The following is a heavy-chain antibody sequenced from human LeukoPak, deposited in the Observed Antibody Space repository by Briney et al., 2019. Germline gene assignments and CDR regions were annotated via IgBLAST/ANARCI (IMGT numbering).Heavy chain of an antibody. CDR2: FDPEDGET. CDR1: GYTLTELS. V-gene: IGHV1-24*01. CDR3: ATPYYYDSSGYRVGAFDI. D-gene: IGHD3-22*01. Sequence: ASVKASCKVSGYTLTELSMHWVRQAPGKGLEWMGGFDPEDGETIYAQKFQGRVTMTEDTSTDTAYMELSSLRSEDTAVYYCATPYYYDSSGYRVGAFDIWGQGTMVTVSS. J-gene: IGHJ3*02.